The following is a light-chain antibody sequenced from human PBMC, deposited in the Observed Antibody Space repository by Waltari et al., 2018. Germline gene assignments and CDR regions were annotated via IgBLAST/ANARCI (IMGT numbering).Light chain of an antibody. V-gene: IGKV1-5*03. CDR3: QQHYTYSWT. Sequence: DIQMTQSPTALSASVGDRVRITCRSSQSISNWLAWYQHKPGKAPKLLIYKASTLESGVPSRFSGSESETEFTLTISSLQPDDSATYYCQQHYTYSWTFGQGTKVEIK. CDR1: QSISNW. J-gene: IGKJ1*01. CDR2: KAS.